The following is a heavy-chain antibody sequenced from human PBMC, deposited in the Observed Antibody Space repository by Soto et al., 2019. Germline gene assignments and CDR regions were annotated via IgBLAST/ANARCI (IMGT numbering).Heavy chain of an antibody. Sequence: GGSLRLSCAASGFTFSSYSMNWVRQAPGKGLEWVSSISSSSSYIYYADSVKGRFTISRDNAKNSLYLQMNSLIAEDKAVYYCARDPTSVYDYGDYLHFDYWGQGTLVTVSS. V-gene: IGHV3-21*01. D-gene: IGHD4-17*01. CDR2: ISSSSSYI. CDR1: GFTFSSYS. CDR3: ARDPTSVYDYGDYLHFDY. J-gene: IGHJ4*02.